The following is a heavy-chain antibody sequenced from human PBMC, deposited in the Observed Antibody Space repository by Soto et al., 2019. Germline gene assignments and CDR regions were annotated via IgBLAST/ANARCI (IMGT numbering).Heavy chain of an antibody. J-gene: IGHJ4*02. Sequence: GGSLRLSCAASGFTFSSYGMHWVRQAPGKGLEWVAVISYDGSNKYYADSVKGRFTISRDNSKNTLYLQMNSLRAEDTAVYYCAKDGSITGTTDYWGQGTLVTVPS. CDR2: ISYDGSNK. CDR1: GFTFSSYG. CDR3: AKDGSITGTTDY. V-gene: IGHV3-30*18. D-gene: IGHD1-7*01.